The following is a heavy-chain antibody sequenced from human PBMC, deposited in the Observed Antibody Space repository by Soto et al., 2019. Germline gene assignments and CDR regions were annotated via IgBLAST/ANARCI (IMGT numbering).Heavy chain of an antibody. CDR3: AKGGDYYDSSGYYSVGTFDI. V-gene: IGHV3-53*01. CDR1: DFTVSGNY. J-gene: IGHJ3*02. D-gene: IGHD3-22*01. Sequence: EVQLVESGGGLIQPGGSLRLSCAASDFTVSGNYMSWVRRSPGKGLECVSIIYSDGSTYYADSVKGRFTISRDSSKNTLYLQMISLRAEDTAVYYCAKGGDYYDSSGYYSVGTFDIWGQGTMVTVSS. CDR2: IYSDGST.